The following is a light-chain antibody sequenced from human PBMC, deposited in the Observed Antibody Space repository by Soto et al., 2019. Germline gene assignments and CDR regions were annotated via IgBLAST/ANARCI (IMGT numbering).Light chain of an antibody. CDR1: QVISKY. J-gene: IGKJ4*01. Sequence: IPLTQSPSSLSASVGDRVTITCRASQVISKYLAWYQQKPGTAPKLLIYLASTLQGGVPPRFSGSGSGTDFSLTISSLQPEDVATYYCQYLNSFPLTFGGGTKVEIK. V-gene: IGKV1-9*01. CDR2: LAS. CDR3: QYLNSFPLT.